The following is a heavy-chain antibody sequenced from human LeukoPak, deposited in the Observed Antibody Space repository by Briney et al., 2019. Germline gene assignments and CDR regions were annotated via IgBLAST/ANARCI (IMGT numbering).Heavy chain of an antibody. CDR2: ISYDGGDQ. D-gene: IGHD5-18*01. CDR3: AKGYSYGTVYVFDD. V-gene: IGHV3-30*18. J-gene: IGHJ3*01. Sequence: SGRSLRLSCAASRFTFSNYGMHWVRQAPGRGLEWVAVISYDGGDQYYTDSVKGRFTISRDNSKNTLYLQMNSLRAEDTAVYYCAKGYSYGTVYVFDDWGQGTMVTVSS. CDR1: RFTFSNYG.